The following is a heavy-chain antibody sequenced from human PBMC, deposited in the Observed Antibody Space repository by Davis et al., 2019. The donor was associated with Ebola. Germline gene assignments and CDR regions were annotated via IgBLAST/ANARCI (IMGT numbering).Heavy chain of an antibody. CDR2: ISGSGGST. D-gene: IGHD3-3*01. V-gene: IGHV3-23*01. J-gene: IGHJ4*02. Sequence: GGSLRLSCAASGFTFSTYAMNWVRQAPGKGLEWVSFISGSGGSTFYAESVKGRFTISRDNSNNTLYLQMSSLRAEDTAVYYCAKAREIRFLEWLFLDYWGQGTLVTVSS. CDR1: GFTFSTYA. CDR3: AKAREIRFLEWLFLDY.